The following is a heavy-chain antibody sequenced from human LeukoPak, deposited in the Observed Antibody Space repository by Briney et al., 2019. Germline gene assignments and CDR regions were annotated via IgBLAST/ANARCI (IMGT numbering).Heavy chain of an antibody. CDR2: ISSSSSYI. J-gene: IGHJ6*02. D-gene: IGHD5-12*01. V-gene: IGHV3-21*01. CDR3: ARDQVATISSGMDV. Sequence: PGGSLRLSCAASGFTFSSYSMNWVRQAPGKGLEWVSSISSSSSYIYYADSVKGRFTISRDNAKNSLYLQMNSLRAEDTALYYCARDQVATISSGMDVWGQGTTVTVSS. CDR1: GFTFSSYS.